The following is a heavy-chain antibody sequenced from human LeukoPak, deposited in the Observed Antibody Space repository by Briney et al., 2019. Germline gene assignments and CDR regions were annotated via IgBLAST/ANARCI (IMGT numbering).Heavy chain of an antibody. J-gene: IGHJ4*02. V-gene: IGHV3-23*01. CDR2: ISGSGTNT. CDR3: AIGLYGGPFDY. CDR1: GFTFSNYD. Sequence: GGSLRLSCAASGFTFSNYDMTWVRQAPGKGLEWASAISGSGTNTYYADSVKGRFTISRDNSKNTLYLQMNSLRAEDTAVYYCAIGLYGGPFDYWGQGTLVTVSS. D-gene: IGHD4-17*01.